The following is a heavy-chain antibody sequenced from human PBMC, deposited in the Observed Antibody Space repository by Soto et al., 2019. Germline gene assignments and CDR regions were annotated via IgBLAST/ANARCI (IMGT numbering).Heavy chain of an antibody. J-gene: IGHJ4*02. CDR1: GVSISSYF. V-gene: IGHV4-59*01. Sequence: SDTLSLTCSVSGVSISSYFWSWIRQPPGRGLEWIGYTYHRGSTNYSPSLKSRVAISLDTSENQFSLKVSSVTAADTAVYYCARIGGYHGPLDYWGQGTPVTVSS. D-gene: IGHD2-15*01. CDR3: ARIGGYHGPLDY. CDR2: TYHRGST.